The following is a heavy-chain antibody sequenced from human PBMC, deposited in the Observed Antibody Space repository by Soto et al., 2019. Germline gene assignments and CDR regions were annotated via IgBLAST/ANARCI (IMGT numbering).Heavy chain of an antibody. Sequence: QVQLVESGGGVVQPGRSLRLSCAASGFTFSSYAMHWVRQAPGKGLEWVAVISYDGSNKYYADSVKGRFTISRDNSKNTLYLQMNSLSAEDTAVYYCARMNSSGWSGYYYGMDVWGQGTTVTVSS. CDR1: GFTFSSYA. D-gene: IGHD6-19*01. J-gene: IGHJ6*02. CDR3: ARMNSSGWSGYYYGMDV. V-gene: IGHV3-30-3*01. CDR2: ISYDGSNK.